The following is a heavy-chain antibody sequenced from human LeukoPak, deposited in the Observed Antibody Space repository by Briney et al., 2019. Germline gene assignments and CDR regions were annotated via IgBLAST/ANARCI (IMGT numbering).Heavy chain of an antibody. CDR1: GFTFSSYE. J-gene: IGHJ6*04. D-gene: IGHD3-10*02. CDR2: ISSSGSTI. V-gene: IGHV3-48*03. CDR3: AELGITMIGGV. Sequence: RAGGSLRLSCAASGFTFSSYEMNWVRQAPGKGLEWVSYISSSGSTIYYADSVKGRFTISRDNAKNSLYLQMNSLRAEDTAVYYCAELGITMIGGVWSKGTTVTISS.